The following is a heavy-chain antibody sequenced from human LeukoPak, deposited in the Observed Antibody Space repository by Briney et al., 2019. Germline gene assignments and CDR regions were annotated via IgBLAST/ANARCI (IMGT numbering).Heavy chain of an antibody. Sequence: ASVTVSCKASGYTFTSYGISWVRQAPGQGLEGMGWISAYNGNTNYAPKLQGRVTMTTDTSTSTAYMELRSLRSDDTAVYYCARDGLDIVVVPAAGRGEDNWFDPWGQGTLVTVFS. V-gene: IGHV1-18*01. CDR2: ISAYNGNT. CDR3: ARDGLDIVVVPAAGRGEDNWFDP. CDR1: GYTFTSYG. J-gene: IGHJ5*02. D-gene: IGHD2-2*01.